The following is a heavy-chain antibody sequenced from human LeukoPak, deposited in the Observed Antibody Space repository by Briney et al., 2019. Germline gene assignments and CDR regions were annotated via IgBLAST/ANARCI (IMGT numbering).Heavy chain of an antibody. J-gene: IGHJ4*02. CDR2: IIPIFGTA. D-gene: IGHD3-9*01. Sequence: SVKVSCKASGGTFSSYAISWVRQAPGQGLEWMGRIIPIFGTANYAQKFQGRVTITTDESTSTAYMELSSLRSEDTAVYYCARGLNYSDWLFPDYWGQGTLVTVSS. CDR1: GGTFSSYA. V-gene: IGHV1-69*05. CDR3: ARGLNYSDWLFPDY.